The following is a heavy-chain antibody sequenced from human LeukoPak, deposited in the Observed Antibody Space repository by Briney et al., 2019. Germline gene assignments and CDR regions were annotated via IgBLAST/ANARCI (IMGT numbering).Heavy chain of an antibody. CDR3: ARPLKQQLVRGSWFDP. Sequence: SETLSLTCAVYGESISGYYWSWIRQPPGKGLEWIGEINHSGSTNHNPSLKSRVTISVDTSKNQLSLKLSSVTAADTAVYYCARPLKQQLVRGSWFDPWGQGTLVTVSS. CDR2: INHSGST. CDR1: GESISGYY. V-gene: IGHV4-34*01. D-gene: IGHD6-13*01. J-gene: IGHJ5*02.